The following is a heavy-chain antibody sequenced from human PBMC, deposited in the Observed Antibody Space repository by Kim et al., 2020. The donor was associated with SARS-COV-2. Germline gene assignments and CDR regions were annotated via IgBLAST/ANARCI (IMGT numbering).Heavy chain of an antibody. CDR1: GYTFTSYY. CDR3: AGTLPTYAYYYYYGMDV. CDR2: INPSGGST. D-gene: IGHD2-2*01. J-gene: IGHJ6*02. V-gene: IGHV1-46*01. Sequence: ASVKVSCKASGYTFTSYYMHWVRQAPGQGLEWMGIINPSGGSTSYAQKFQGRVTMTRDTSTSTVYMELSSLRSEDTAVYYCAGTLPTYAYYYYYGMDVWGQGTTVTVSS.